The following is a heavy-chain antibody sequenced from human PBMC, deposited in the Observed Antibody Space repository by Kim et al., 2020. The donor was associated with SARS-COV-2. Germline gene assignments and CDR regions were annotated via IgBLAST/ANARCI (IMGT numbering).Heavy chain of an antibody. V-gene: IGHV1-18*01. CDR2: ISAYNGNT. CDR3: ASSGPSLSYYYYYGMDV. Sequence: ASVKVSCKASGYTFTSYGISWVRQAPGQGLEWMGWISAYNGNTNYAQKLQGRVTMTTDTSTSTAYMELRSLRSDDTAVYYCASSGPSLSYYYYYGMDVWGQGTTVTVSS. CDR1: GYTFTSYG. J-gene: IGHJ6*02.